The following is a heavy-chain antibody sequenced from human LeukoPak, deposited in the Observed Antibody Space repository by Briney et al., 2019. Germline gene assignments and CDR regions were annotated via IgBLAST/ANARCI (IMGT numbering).Heavy chain of an antibody. Sequence: SETLSLTCSVSGGSIINHNWSWIRQPPGKGLEWIGYIYSSGSTNYNPSLKSRVTISVDRSKNQFSLNLSSVTAADTAVYYCAREYYGSSGYYNDYWGQGTLVTVSS. V-gene: IGHV4-59*11. J-gene: IGHJ4*02. CDR1: GGSIINHN. CDR2: IYSSGST. CDR3: AREYYGSSGYYNDY. D-gene: IGHD3-22*01.